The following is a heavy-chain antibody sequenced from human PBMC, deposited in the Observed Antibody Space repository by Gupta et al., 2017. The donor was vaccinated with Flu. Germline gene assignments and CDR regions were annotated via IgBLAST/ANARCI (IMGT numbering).Heavy chain of an antibody. CDR3: AKYGGACCGAEVFQT. D-gene: IGHD4-23*01. J-gene: IGHJ1*01. CDR1: VSPFSPDT. V-gene: IGHV1-69*02. Sequence: QAHRVQSWAAVKQPASSVKVSCKHSVSPFSPDTIRRVKKVPGQGLQWMGRILPLLGITDYIQEFQGRVTRTSDKSYSNFYRELRGLRSEDTAVYYCAKYGGACCGAEVFQTWGQGTLVTVS. CDR2: ILPLLGIT.